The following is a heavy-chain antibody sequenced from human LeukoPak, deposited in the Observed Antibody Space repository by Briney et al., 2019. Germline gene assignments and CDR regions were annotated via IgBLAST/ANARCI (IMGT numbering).Heavy chain of an antibody. J-gene: IGHJ4*02. CDR2: IKGDGIST. V-gene: IGHV3-74*01. Sequence: GGSLRLSCAASGFDFSSNWMHWVRHAPGQGLVWVSRIKGDGISTNYADSVKGRFTISRDIAKNTLYLQMNSLRAEDTAVYYCAKDFFPKTTVYYFDSWGQGTLVTVSS. CDR1: GFDFSSNW. CDR3: AKDFFPKTTVYYFDS. D-gene: IGHD4-17*01.